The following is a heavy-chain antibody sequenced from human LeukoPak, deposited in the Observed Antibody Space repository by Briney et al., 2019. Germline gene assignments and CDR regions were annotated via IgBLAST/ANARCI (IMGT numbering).Heavy chain of an antibody. CDR2: INHSGST. D-gene: IGHD1-26*01. CDR1: GGSFSGYY. CDR3: ARGVGATTQFDY. Sequence: PSETLSLTCAVYGGSFSGYYWSWIRQPPGKGLEWIGEINHSGSTNYNPSLRSRVTISVDTSKNHFSLRLSSVTAADTAVYYCARGVGATTQFDYWGQGTLVTVSS. V-gene: IGHV4-34*01. J-gene: IGHJ4*02.